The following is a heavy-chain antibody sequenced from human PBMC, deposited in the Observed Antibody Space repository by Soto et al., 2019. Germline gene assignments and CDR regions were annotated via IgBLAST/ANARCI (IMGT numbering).Heavy chain of an antibody. D-gene: IGHD7-27*01. V-gene: IGHV2-70*13. Sequence: ESGPTLVNPTQTLTLTCTFSGFSLSSNGMCVNWIRQPPGKALEWLALIDWDDDKYYSTSLKTRLTISRDTSKNQVVLTMTNVDPVDTATYYCARTSALPLGYPHGMDVWGQGTTVTVSS. CDR3: ARTSALPLGYPHGMDV. CDR1: GFSLSSNGMC. J-gene: IGHJ6*02. CDR2: IDWDDDK.